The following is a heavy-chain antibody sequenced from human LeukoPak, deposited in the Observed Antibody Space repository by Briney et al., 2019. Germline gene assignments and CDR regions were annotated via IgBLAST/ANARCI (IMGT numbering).Heavy chain of an antibody. CDR2: INPSDGFT. Sequence: VASVKVSCKASGGTFSSYAISWVRQAPGQGLEWMGIINPSDGFTSYAQKFQGRVTMTRDMSTSTVYMELSSLRSEDTAVYYCARDAVAVAGTSFDYWGQGTLVTVSS. V-gene: IGHV1-46*01. J-gene: IGHJ4*02. CDR1: GGTFSSYA. CDR3: ARDAVAVAGTSFDY. D-gene: IGHD6-19*01.